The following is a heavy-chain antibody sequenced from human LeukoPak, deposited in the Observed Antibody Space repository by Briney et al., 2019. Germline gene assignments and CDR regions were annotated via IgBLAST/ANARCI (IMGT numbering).Heavy chain of an antibody. CDR2: IYYSGST. J-gene: IGHJ4*02. CDR1: GGSISSSGYY. CDR3: AARYCSSTTCLFDY. V-gene: IGHV4-39*01. D-gene: IGHD2-2*01. Sequence: PSETLSLTCTVSGGSISSSGYYWGWVRQPPGKGLEWIGSIYYSGSTYYNPPLKSRVTISEDTSKNQFSLKLSSVTAADTAVYYCAARYCSSTTCLFDYWGQGTLVSVSS.